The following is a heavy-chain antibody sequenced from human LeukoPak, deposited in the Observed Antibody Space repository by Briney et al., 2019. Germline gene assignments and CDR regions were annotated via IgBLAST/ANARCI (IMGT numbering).Heavy chain of an antibody. Sequence: GGSLRLSCAASGFTVSSNYMSWVRQTPGKGLEWVSVVYSGGNTYYADSVKGRFTISRDNAKNSLYLQMNSLRAEDTAVYYCARTYYDSSGYSNFDYWGQGTLVTVSS. CDR2: VYSGGNT. D-gene: IGHD3-22*01. J-gene: IGHJ4*02. V-gene: IGHV3-53*03. CDR3: ARTYYDSSGYSNFDY. CDR1: GFTVSSNY.